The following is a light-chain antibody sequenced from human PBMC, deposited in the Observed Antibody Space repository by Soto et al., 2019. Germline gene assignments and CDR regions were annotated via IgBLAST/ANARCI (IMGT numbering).Light chain of an antibody. J-gene: IGKJ2*01. CDR2: DAS. V-gene: IGKV1-5*01. CDR3: QQYNSPYT. Sequence: DIQMTQSPSTLSASVGDRVTITCRASPSISSWLAWYQQKPGKAPKLLIYDASSLESGVPSRFSGSGSGTEFTLTISSLQPDDFATYYCQQYNSPYTFGQGTKLEIK. CDR1: PSISSW.